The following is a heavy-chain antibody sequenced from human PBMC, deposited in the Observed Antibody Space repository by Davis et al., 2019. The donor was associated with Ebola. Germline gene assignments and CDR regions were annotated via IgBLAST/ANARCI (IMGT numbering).Heavy chain of an antibody. D-gene: IGHD6-25*01. CDR2: NNPSGGST. V-gene: IGHV1-46*01. CDR1: GYTFTSYD. J-gene: IGHJ6*03. CDR3: ARATRLYYYYYMDV. Sequence: ASVKVSCKASGYTFTSYDINWVRQAPGQGLEWMGINNPSGGSTSYAQKFQGRVTMTRDTSTSTVYMELSSLRSEDTAVYYCARATRLYYYYYMDVWGKGTTVTVSS.